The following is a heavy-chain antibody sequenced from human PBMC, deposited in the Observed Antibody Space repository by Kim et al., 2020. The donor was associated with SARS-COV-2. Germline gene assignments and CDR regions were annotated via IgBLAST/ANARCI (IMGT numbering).Heavy chain of an antibody. CDR2: IIPIFGTA. CDR3: ARVLFEDGDYGPPSYYYYGMDV. Sequence: SVKVSCKASGGTFSSYAISWVRQAPGQGLEWMGGIIPIFGTANYAQKFQGRVTITADESTSTAYMELSSLRSEDTAVYYCARVLFEDGDYGPPSYYYYGMDVWGQGTTVTVSS. V-gene: IGHV1-69*13. D-gene: IGHD4-17*01. CDR1: GGTFSSYA. J-gene: IGHJ6*02.